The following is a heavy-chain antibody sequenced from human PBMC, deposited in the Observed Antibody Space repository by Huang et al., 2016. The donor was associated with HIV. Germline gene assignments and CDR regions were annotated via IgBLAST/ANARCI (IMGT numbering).Heavy chain of an antibody. J-gene: IGHJ4*02. CDR1: GYTFTSYA. Sequence: QVQLVQSGSELKKPGASVKVSCKASGYTFTSYAMNWVRQAPGQGREWIGGINTNTGNPTDAQGFTGRFVFSLDTSVSTAYLQISSLKAEDTAVYYCARGLYSSSWAPFDYWGQGTLVTVSS. CDR3: ARGLYSSSWAPFDY. V-gene: IGHV7-4-1*02. D-gene: IGHD6-13*01. CDR2: INTNTGNP.